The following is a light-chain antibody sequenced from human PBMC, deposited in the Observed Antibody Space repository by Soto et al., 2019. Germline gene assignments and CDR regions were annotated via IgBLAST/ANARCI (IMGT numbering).Light chain of an antibody. CDR3: QSYDSSNLWV. V-gene: IGLV6-57*03. J-gene: IGLJ3*02. CDR2: EDN. CDR1: SGSIASNY. Sequence: NFMLTQPHSVSESPGKTVTISCTRSSGSIASNYVQWYQQRPGSAPTTVIYEDNQRPSGVPDRFSGSIDSSSNSAFLTISGLKTEDEADYYCQSYDSSNLWVFGGGTKLTVL.